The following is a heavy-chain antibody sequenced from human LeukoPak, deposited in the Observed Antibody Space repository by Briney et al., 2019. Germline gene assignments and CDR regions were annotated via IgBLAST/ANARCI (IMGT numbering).Heavy chain of an antibody. CDR2: IYSSGST. D-gene: IGHD6-13*01. CDR1: GGSISSGDYY. Sequence: PSETLSLTCTVSGGSISSGDYYWSWIRQPPGKGLEWIGYIYSSGSTYYNPSLKSRVTISVDTSKNQFSLKLSSVTAADTAVYYCARASSSWSLYYYYYYMDVWGKGTTVTVSS. J-gene: IGHJ6*03. CDR3: ARASSSWSLYYYYYYMDV. V-gene: IGHV4-30-4*02.